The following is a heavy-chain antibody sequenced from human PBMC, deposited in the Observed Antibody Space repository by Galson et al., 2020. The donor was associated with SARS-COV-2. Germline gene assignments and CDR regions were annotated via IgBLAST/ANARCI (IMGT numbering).Heavy chain of an antibody. V-gene: IGHV5-51*01. CDR3: ARHGVYGDFWDDWYFDL. J-gene: IGHJ2*01. Sequence: KVPCKGSGYSFTSYWIGWVRQMPGKGLEWMGLIYPGDSETRYSPSFQGQVTISADKSISTAYLQWSSLKASDTAMYYCARHGVYGDFWDDWYFDLWGRGTLVTVSS. D-gene: IGHD4-17*01. CDR2: IYPGDSET. CDR1: GYSFTSYW.